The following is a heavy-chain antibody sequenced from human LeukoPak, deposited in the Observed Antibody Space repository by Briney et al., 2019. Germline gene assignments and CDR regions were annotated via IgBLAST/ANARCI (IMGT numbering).Heavy chain of an antibody. CDR2: IKGDVSYA. CDR3: ARGGGSSWYPFDY. CDR1: GFTFNRYW. Sequence: GGSLRLSCAASGFTFNRYWMHWVRQAPGKGLVWVSRIKGDVSYANYADSVKGRFTISRDNAKNSLYLQMNSLRAEDTAVYYCARGGGSSWYPFDYWGQGTLVTVSS. J-gene: IGHJ4*02. V-gene: IGHV3-74*01. D-gene: IGHD6-13*01.